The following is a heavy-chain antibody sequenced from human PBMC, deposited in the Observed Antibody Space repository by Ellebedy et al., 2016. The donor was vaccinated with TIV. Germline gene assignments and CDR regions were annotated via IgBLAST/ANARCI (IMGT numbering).Heavy chain of an antibody. J-gene: IGHJ4*02. D-gene: IGHD6-13*01. CDR1: GFTFSSYA. Sequence: GESLKISCAASGFTFSSYAMSWVRQAPGKGLEWVSAISGSGGSTYYADSVKGRFTISRDNAKNTLYLQMNSLRAEDTAVYYCARDRGGIAAAGSDYWGPGTLVTVSS. CDR2: ISGSGGST. CDR3: ARDRGGIAAAGSDY. V-gene: IGHV3-23*01.